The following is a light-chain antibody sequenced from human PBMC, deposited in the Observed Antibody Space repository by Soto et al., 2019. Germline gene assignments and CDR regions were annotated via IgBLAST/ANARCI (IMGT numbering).Light chain of an antibody. CDR1: SNDVGGYNY. CDR2: DVS. J-gene: IGLJ3*02. CDR3: SSYAGSNIWV. Sequence: QSALTQPASVPGSPGQSITISCTGTSNDVGGYNYVSWYQQHPGKAPKVIISDVSERPSGVPDRFSGSKSGNTASLTVSGLQAEDEADYYCSSYAGSNIWVFGGGTKVTVL. V-gene: IGLV2-8*01.